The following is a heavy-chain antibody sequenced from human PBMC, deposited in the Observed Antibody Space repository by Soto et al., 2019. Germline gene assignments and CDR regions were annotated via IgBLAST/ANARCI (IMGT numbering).Heavy chain of an antibody. J-gene: IGHJ4*02. Sequence: QVQLVQSGAEVKKPGASVKVSCKASGYTFTNFGISWVRQAPGQGLEWMGWISACNGNTNYAQKFQGRVTMTTDTSPSTAYMEVRSLRFDATAVYYCARGGTTIDYWGQGTLVTVSS. CDR2: ISACNGNT. V-gene: IGHV1-18*01. CDR3: ARGGTTIDY. CDR1: GYTFTNFG. D-gene: IGHD3-16*01.